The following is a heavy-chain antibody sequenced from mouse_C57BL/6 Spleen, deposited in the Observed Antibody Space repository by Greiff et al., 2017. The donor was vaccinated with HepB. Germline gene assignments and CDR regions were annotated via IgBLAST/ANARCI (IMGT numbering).Heavy chain of an antibody. J-gene: IGHJ1*03. V-gene: IGHV5-12*01. D-gene: IGHD2-1*01. Sequence: EVNVVESGGGLVQPGGSLKLSCAASGFTFSDYYMYWVRQTPEKRLEWVAYISNGGGSTYYPDTVKGRFTISRDNAKNTLYLQMSRLKSEDTAMYYCARRGGLYYGNYVDWYFDVWGTGTTVTVSS. CDR1: GFTFSDYY. CDR3: ARRGGLYYGNYVDWYFDV. CDR2: ISNGGGST.